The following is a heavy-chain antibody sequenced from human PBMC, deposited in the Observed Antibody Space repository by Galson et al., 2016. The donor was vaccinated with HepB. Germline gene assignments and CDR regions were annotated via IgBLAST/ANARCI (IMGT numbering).Heavy chain of an antibody. CDR1: GFSFSSYA. CDR3: AGATRYGTGWYGRNDY. Sequence: SLRLSCAASGFSFSSYAMSWVRQAPGEGLEWVSAISGNRPEYADSVKGRFTISRDNSKNTVYLQMTSLRAEDRAVYYCAGATRYGTGWYGRNDYWGQGTLVTVSS. D-gene: IGHD6-19*01. J-gene: IGHJ4*02. CDR2: ISGNRP. V-gene: IGHV3-23*01.